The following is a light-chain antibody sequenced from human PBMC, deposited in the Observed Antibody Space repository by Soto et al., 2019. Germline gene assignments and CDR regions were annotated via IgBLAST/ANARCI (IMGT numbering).Light chain of an antibody. V-gene: IGKV3-15*01. CDR3: QQYNNWPPIT. Sequence: EIVMTQSPATLSVSPGERATLSCRASQSVSGNLAWYQQKPGQAPRLLIYGASTRATGIPARFSGSGSGTEFTLPIRRLQSEAFAVYYCQQYNNWPPITFGQGTRLEIK. J-gene: IGKJ5*01. CDR1: QSVSGN. CDR2: GAS.